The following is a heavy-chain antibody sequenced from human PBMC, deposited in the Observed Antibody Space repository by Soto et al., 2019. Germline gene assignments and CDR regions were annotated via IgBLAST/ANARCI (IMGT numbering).Heavy chain of an antibody. Sequence: SETLSLTCTVSGGSISSYYWSWIRQPPGKGLEWIGYIYYSGSTNYNPSLKSRVTISVDTSKNQFSLKLSSVTAADTAVYYCARDGIEVLDYRGQGTLVTVSS. CDR2: IYYSGST. J-gene: IGHJ4*02. CDR1: GGSISSYY. D-gene: IGHD1-26*01. V-gene: IGHV4-59*01. CDR3: ARDGIEVLDY.